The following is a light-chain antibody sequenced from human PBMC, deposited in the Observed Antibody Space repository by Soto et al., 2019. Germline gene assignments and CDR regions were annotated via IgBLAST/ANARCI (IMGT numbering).Light chain of an antibody. J-gene: IGLJ3*02. CDR2: DVS. Sequence: QSALTQPASVSGSPGQSITIACTGTSSDVGGYNHVSWYQVHPGKAPRLVIYDVSIRPPAVSDRFSGSTSGNTASRTISGRQAEDEADYYCSSYTATRTVVFGGGTKLTVL. CDR3: SSYTATRTVV. V-gene: IGLV2-14*03. CDR1: SSDVGGYNH.